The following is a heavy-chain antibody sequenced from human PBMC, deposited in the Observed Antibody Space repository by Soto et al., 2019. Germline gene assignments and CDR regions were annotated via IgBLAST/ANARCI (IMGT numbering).Heavy chain of an antibody. Sequence: QVQLLQSGSGLVKPSQTLSLTCAVSGGSISNAGYSWSWIRQAPGKDLECIGFIHHSGTTYYNPSLKSRVFMAVDTSKDQFSLQVTSVTAADAAVYYCARRAGDLDAFDVWGQGTAVTVSS. V-gene: IGHV4-30-2*01. J-gene: IGHJ3*01. CDR3: ARRAGDLDAFDV. CDR2: IHHSGTT. D-gene: IGHD4-17*01. CDR1: GGSISNAGYS.